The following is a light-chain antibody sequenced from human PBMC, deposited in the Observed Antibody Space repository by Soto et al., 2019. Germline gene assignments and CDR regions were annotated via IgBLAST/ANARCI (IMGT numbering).Light chain of an antibody. Sequence: AIRMTQSPSSFSASTGDRVTITCRASQGISSYLAWYQQKPGKAPKLLIYAASTLQSGVPSRFSGSGSGTDVTLTIGCLQSEDFATYYCQQYYSYPHTFGQGTKVEIK. J-gene: IGKJ1*01. CDR3: QQYYSYPHT. V-gene: IGKV1-8*01. CDR1: QGISSY. CDR2: AAS.